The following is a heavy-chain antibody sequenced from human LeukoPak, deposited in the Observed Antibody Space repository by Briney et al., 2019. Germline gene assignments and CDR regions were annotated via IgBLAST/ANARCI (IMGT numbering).Heavy chain of an antibody. CDR1: GFTFSSYG. J-gene: IGHJ4*02. D-gene: IGHD6-13*01. Sequence: GRSLRLSCAASGFTFSSYGMHWVRQAPGKGLEWVAVIWYDGSNKYYADSVKGRFTISRDNSKKTLYLQMNSLRAEDTAVYYCAKVSQQHLINTHFXXWGQXTLXT. CDR2: IWYDGSNK. V-gene: IGHV3-33*06. CDR3: AKVSQQHLINTHFXX.